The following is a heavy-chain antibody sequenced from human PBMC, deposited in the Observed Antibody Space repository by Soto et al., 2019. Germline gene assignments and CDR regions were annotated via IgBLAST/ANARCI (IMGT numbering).Heavy chain of an antibody. Sequence: SETLSLTCAVYGGSFSGYYWSWIRQPPGKGLEWIGEINHSGSTNYNPSLKSRVTISVDTSKNQFSLKLSSVTAADTAAYYCARGNYDFWSGYYPHRDNWFDPWGQGTLVTVSS. V-gene: IGHV4-34*01. J-gene: IGHJ5*02. CDR2: INHSGST. CDR1: GGSFSGYY. D-gene: IGHD3-3*01. CDR3: ARGNYDFWSGYYPHRDNWFDP.